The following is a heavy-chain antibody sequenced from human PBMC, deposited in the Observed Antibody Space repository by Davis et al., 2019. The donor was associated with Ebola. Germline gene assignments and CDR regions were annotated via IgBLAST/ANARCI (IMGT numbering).Heavy chain of an antibody. CDR2: ISGSGGST. J-gene: IGHJ6*02. V-gene: IGHV3-23*01. CDR3: ATWIQLWDGMDV. CDR1: GFTFSSYA. D-gene: IGHD5-18*01. Sequence: GGSLRLSCAASGFTFSSYAMSWVRQAPGKGLEWVSAISGSGGSTYYADSVKGRFTISRDNAKNSLYLQMNSLRAEDTAVYYCATWIQLWDGMDVWGQGTTVTVSS.